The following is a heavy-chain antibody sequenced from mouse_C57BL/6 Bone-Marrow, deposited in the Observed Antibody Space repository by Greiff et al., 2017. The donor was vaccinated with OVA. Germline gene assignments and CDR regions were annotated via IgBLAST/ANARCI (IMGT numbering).Heavy chain of an antibody. V-gene: IGHV1-61*01. J-gene: IGHJ3*01. Sequence: QVHVKQPGAELVRPGSSVKLSCKASGYTFTSYWMDWVKQRPGQGLEWIGNIYPSDSETHYNQKFKDKATLTVDKSSSTAYMQLSSLTSEDSAVYYCARGDLLLRFSCWGQGTLVTVSA. CDR3: ARGDLLLRFSC. CDR1: GYTFTSYW. D-gene: IGHD1-1*01. CDR2: IYPSDSET.